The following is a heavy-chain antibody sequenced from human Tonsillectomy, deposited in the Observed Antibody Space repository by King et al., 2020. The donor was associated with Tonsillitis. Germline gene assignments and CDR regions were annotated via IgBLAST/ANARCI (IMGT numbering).Heavy chain of an antibody. CDR3: ARDRDDFWSGYYYV. Sequence: VQLVESGGGLVKPGGSLRLSCAASGFTFSNYNMHWVRQAPGKGLEWVSSITSSSSYIYYADSVKGRFTISRDNAKNSLYLQMNSLRAEDTAVYHCARDRDDFWSGYYYVRGQGTLVTVSS. J-gene: IGHJ4*02. V-gene: IGHV3-21*01. CDR1: GFTFSNYN. CDR2: ITSSSSYI. D-gene: IGHD3-3*01.